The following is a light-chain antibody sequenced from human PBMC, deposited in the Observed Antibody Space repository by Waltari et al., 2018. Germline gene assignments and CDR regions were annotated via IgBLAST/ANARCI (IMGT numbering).Light chain of an antibody. Sequence: SYELTQPPSVSVSPGQTARITCSGDALPKQYGYWYQKKAGKATVLVIKKDSERPSGIPERFSGSSSGSTVTLTITGVQAEDEADYYCQSTDSNGTYLYVFGSGTKVTVL. CDR3: QSTDSNGTYLYV. CDR1: ALPKQY. V-gene: IGLV3-25*03. J-gene: IGLJ1*01. CDR2: KDS.